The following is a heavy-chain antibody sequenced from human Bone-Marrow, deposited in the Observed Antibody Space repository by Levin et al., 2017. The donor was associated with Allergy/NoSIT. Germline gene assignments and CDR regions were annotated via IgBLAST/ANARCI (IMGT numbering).Heavy chain of an antibody. CDR3: ARDRSRDWDSSITDY. D-gene: IGHD6-6*01. Sequence: GESLKISCKASGYTFTGYYMHWVRQAPGQGLEWMGWINPNSGGTNYAQKFQGRVTMTRDTSISTAYMELSRLRSDDTAVYYCARDRSRDWDSSITDYWGQGTLVTVSS. CDR1: GYTFTGYY. CDR2: INPNSGGT. V-gene: IGHV1-2*02. J-gene: IGHJ4*02.